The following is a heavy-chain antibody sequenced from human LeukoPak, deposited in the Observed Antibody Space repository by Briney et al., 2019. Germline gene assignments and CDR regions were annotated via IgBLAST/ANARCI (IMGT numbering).Heavy chain of an antibody. CDR1: GFTFSSYS. D-gene: IGHD5-24*01. CDR3: ARVYKVVYKAAIDY. J-gene: IGHJ4*02. V-gene: IGHV3-48*01. Sequence: PGGSLRLSCAASGFTFSSYSMNWVRQAPGKGLEWVSYISSSSTIYYADSVKGRFTISRDNAKNSLYLQMNSLRAEDTAVYYCARVYKVVYKAAIDYWGQGTLVTVSS. CDR2: ISSSSTI.